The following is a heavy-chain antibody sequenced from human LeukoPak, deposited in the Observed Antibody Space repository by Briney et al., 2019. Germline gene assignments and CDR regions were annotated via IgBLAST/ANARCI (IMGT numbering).Heavy chain of an antibody. J-gene: IGHJ4*02. D-gene: IGHD1-26*01. CDR1: GGSISSYY. CDR2: IYYSGST. V-gene: IGHV4-59*08. CDR3: ARLVENLGPFDY. Sequence: ASETLSLTCTVSGGSISSYYWSWIRQPPGKGLEWIGYIYYSGSTNYNPSLKSRVTISVDTSKNQFSLKLSSVTAADTAVYYCARLVENLGPFDYWGQGTLVTVSS.